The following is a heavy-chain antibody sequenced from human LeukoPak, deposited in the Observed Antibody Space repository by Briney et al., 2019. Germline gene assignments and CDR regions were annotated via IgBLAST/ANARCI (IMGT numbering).Heavy chain of an antibody. Sequence: GGSLRLSCAASGFTFSSYEMNWVRQAPGKGLEWVSYISSSGSTIYYADSVKGRFTISRDNAKNSLYLQMNSLRAEDTAVYYCATFPIAAAAPFDYGGQGSLVTVYS. CDR3: ATFPIAAAAPFDY. V-gene: IGHV3-48*03. CDR1: GFTFSSYE. J-gene: IGHJ4*02. D-gene: IGHD6-13*01. CDR2: ISSSGSTI.